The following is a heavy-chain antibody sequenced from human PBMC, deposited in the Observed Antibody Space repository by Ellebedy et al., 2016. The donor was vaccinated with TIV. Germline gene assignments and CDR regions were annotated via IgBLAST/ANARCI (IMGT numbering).Heavy chain of an antibody. CDR1: GGSISSSNW. V-gene: IGHV4-4*02. Sequence: SETLSLXCAASGGSISSSNWWSWVRQPPGKGLKWIGEIYHSGSTNHNPSLKSRVTISVDKSKNQFSLKLSSVTAADMAVYYCARDDVVVVTAIRDYYYYYGMDVWGQGTTVTVSS. J-gene: IGHJ6*02. CDR3: ARDDVVVVTAIRDYYYYYGMDV. CDR2: IYHSGST. D-gene: IGHD2-21*02.